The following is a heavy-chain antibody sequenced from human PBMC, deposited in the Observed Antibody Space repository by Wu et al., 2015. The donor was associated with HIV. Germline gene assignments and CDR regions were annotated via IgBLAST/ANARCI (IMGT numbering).Heavy chain of an antibody. D-gene: IGHD2-2*01. J-gene: IGHJ3*02. CDR3: AKLASFDALDI. V-gene: IGHV1-2*02. CDR2: INPNSGGI. Sequence: QVQLVQSGAEVKKPGASVKVSCKASGYIFTGYYMHWVRQAPGQGLEWMGWINPNSGGINYAQKFQGRVTMTRDTSISTAYMELSRLRPDDTAVYYCAKLASFDALDIWGQGTMVTVSS. CDR1: GYIFTGYY.